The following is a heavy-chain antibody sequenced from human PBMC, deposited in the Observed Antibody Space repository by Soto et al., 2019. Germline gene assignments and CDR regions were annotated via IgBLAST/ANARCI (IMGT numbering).Heavy chain of an antibody. Sequence: PGGSLRLSCAASGFTFSHYGMHWVRQAPGKGLEWVAVIWYDGNNKYYADSVKGRFTISRDNSNNTLYVQMTSLRAEDTAVYYCARGLHSLFDYWGQGTLVTVSS. J-gene: IGHJ4*02. V-gene: IGHV3-33*01. D-gene: IGHD2-21*01. CDR2: IWYDGNNK. CDR1: GFTFSHYG. CDR3: ARGLHSLFDY.